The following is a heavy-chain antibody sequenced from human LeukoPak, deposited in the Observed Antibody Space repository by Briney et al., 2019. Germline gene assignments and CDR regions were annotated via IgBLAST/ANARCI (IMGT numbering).Heavy chain of an antibody. Sequence: SVKVSCKASGGTFSSYTFSWVRQAPGQGLEWMGRIVPMFGTANYAQNFQGRVTITADESTSTVYMELSSLRSEDTAVYSCARAYCGGDRPPGYWGQGTLVTVSS. CDR3: ARAYCGGDRPPGY. J-gene: IGHJ4*02. D-gene: IGHD2-21*02. V-gene: IGHV1-69*13. CDR1: GGTFSSYT. CDR2: IVPMFGTA.